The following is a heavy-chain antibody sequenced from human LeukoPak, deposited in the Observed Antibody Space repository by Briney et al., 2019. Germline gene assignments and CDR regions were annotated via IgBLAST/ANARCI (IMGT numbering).Heavy chain of an antibody. Sequence: PGGSLRLSCAASGFTFSSYAMHWVRQAPGKGLEYVSAISSNGGSTYYANSVKGRFTISRDNSKNTLYLQMGSLRAEGMAVYYCARGLWFGELSPLFDYWGQGTLVTVSS. CDR1: GFTFSSYA. J-gene: IGHJ4*02. CDR3: ARGLWFGELSPLFDY. D-gene: IGHD3-10*01. V-gene: IGHV3-64*01. CDR2: ISSNGGST.